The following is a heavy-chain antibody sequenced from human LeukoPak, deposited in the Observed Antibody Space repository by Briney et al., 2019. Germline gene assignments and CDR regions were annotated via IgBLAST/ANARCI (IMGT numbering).Heavy chain of an antibody. V-gene: IGHV3-66*01. CDR2: LYAGGST. Sequence: AGGSLRLSCTASGFTMSGIHMNWVRQAPGKGLDWVSGLYAGGSTYYAGSVTGRFTISRDDSKNTLYLQMTGLRVDDTAIYYCVRENGNVGGRLDPWGQGAWVIVSS. CDR3: VRENGNVGGRLDP. D-gene: IGHD1-1*01. CDR1: GFTMSGIH. J-gene: IGHJ5*02.